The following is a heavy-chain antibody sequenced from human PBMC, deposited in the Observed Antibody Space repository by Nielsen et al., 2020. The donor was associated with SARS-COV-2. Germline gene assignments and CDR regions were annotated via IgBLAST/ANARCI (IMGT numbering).Heavy chain of an antibody. D-gene: IGHD3-16*01. V-gene: IGHV1-2*06. CDR1: GYTSTGYY. CDR3: AREKGSYGPAGYGMDV. CDR2: INPNSGGT. Sequence: ASVKVSCKASGYTSTGYYMHWVRQAPGQGLEWMGRINPNSGGTNYAQKFQGRVTMTRDTSISTAYMELSRLRSDDTAVYYCAREKGSYGPAGYGMDVWGQGTTVTVSS. J-gene: IGHJ6*02.